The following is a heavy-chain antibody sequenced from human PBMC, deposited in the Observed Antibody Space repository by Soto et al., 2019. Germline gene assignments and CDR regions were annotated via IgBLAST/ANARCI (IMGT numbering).Heavy chain of an antibody. J-gene: IGHJ4*02. CDR2: IKQDGSEK. V-gene: IGHV3-7*01. Sequence: EVQLVESGGGLVQPGASLRISCVASGFTFSTNWMSWVRLAPGKGPEWVANIKQDGSEKNYVDSVEGRFTISRDNTKNSLYLQMTSLRVEDTAVYYCAREYNWGQGTLVTVSS. D-gene: IGHD5-18*01. CDR3: AREYN. CDR1: GFTFSTNW.